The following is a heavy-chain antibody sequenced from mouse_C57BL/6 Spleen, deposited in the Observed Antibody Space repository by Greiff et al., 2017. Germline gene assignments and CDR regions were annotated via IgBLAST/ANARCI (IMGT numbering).Heavy chain of an antibody. CDR1: GYAFSSYW. Sequence: VQLQQSGAELVKPGASVKISCKASGYAFSSYWMNWWKQRPGKGLEWIGQIYPGDGDTNYNGKCKGKATLTADNTSSTAYMQRSSLTSEASAVYICASTHCGNHFDYWGQGTTLTVSS. CDR3: ASTHCGNHFDY. CDR2: IYPGDGDT. V-gene: IGHV1-80*01. J-gene: IGHJ2*01. D-gene: IGHD2-1*01.